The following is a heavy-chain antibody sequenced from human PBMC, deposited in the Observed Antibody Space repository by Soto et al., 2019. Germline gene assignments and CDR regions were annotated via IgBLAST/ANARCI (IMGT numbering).Heavy chain of an antibody. Sequence: PGGSLRLSCAASGFSFSSSVMHWVRQAPGKGLEWVAAISINGISQHYPDSVKGRFTISRDNSKNTLCVQMDTLRDEDTAVYYCATEYHSSGRAGTFLHWGPGTLVTVSS. D-gene: IGHD3-22*01. CDR2: ISINGISQ. CDR3: ATEYHSSGRAGTFLH. CDR1: GFSFSSSV. V-gene: IGHV3-30-3*01. J-gene: IGHJ1*01.